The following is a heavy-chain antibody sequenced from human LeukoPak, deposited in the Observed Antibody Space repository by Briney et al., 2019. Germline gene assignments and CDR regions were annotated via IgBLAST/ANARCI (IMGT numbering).Heavy chain of an antibody. V-gene: IGHV3-21*01. Sequence: GGSLRLSCAASGFTFSSYSMNWVRQAPGKGLEWVSSISSSSYIYYADSVQGRFTISRDNAKNSLYLQMNSLRAEDTAVYYCARDEFSGWYYYFDYWGQGTLVTVSS. CDR3: ARDEFSGWYYYFDY. D-gene: IGHD6-19*01. CDR1: GFTFSSYS. CDR2: ISSSSYI. J-gene: IGHJ4*02.